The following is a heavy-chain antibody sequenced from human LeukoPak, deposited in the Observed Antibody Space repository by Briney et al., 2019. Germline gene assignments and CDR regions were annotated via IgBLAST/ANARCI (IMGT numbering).Heavy chain of an antibody. CDR2: IYSGGST. CDR1: GFTVSSNY. V-gene: IGHV3-66*01. Sequence: GGSLRLSCAASGFTVSSNYMTWVRQAPGKGLEWVSGIYSGGSTYYSDSVKGRFTISRDNSKNTLYLQMDSLRVEDTAVYYCSRDLTHWGQGTLVTVSS. J-gene: IGHJ4*02. CDR3: SRDLTH.